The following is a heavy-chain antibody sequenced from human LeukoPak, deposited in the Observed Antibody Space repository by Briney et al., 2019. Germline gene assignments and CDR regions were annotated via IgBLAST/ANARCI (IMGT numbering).Heavy chain of an antibody. CDR3: ARGLAYCGGDCWVWFDP. J-gene: IGHJ5*02. CDR2: IYHSGST. CDR1: GGSISSGGYS. D-gene: IGHD2-21*02. V-gene: IGHV4-30-2*01. Sequence: SQTLSLTCAVSGGSISSGGYSWSWIRQPPGKGLEWIGYIYHSGSTYYNPSLKSRVTISVDRSKNQFSLKLSSVTAADTAVYYRARGLAYCGGDCWVWFDPWGQGTLVTVSS.